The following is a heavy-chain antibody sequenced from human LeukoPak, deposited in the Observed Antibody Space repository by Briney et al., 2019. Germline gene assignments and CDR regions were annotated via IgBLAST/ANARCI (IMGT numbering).Heavy chain of an antibody. CDR2: TYHRSKWYN. V-gene: IGHV6-1*01. Sequence: SQTLSLTCAISGDSVSSNSAAWNWIRQSPSRGLEWLGRTYHRSKWYNDYAVSVKSRITINPDTSKNQFSLQLNSVTPEDTAVYYCARALYCSGGSCYSNGDDAFDIWGQGTMVTVSS. CDR1: GDSVSSNSAA. D-gene: IGHD2-15*01. J-gene: IGHJ3*02. CDR3: ARALYCSGGSCYSNGDDAFDI.